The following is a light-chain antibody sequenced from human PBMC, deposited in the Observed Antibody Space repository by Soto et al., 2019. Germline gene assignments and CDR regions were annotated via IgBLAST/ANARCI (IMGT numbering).Light chain of an antibody. CDR1: QSVSSY. CDR3: QQFSSYPLT. Sequence: EIVLTQSPATLSLSPGERATLSCRASQSVSSYLAWYQQKPGQAPTLLIYDASSRATGIPDRFSGGGSGTDFTLTISRLEPEDFAVYYCQQFSSYPLTFGGGTKVDI. V-gene: IGKV3D-20*01. J-gene: IGKJ4*01. CDR2: DAS.